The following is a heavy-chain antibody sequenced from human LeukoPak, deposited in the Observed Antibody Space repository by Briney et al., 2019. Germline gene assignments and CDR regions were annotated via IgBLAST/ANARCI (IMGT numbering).Heavy chain of an antibody. CDR1: GFTFSSYG. V-gene: IGHV3-30*02. J-gene: IGHJ4*02. D-gene: IGHD1-26*01. CDR3: AKKSYYYFDY. Sequence: GGSLRLSCAASGFTFSSYGMHWVRQAPGKGLEWVAFIRYDGSNKYYADSVKGRFTISRDNSKNTLYVQMNSLRAEDTAVYYCAKKSYYYFDYWGQGTLVTVSS. CDR2: IRYDGSNK.